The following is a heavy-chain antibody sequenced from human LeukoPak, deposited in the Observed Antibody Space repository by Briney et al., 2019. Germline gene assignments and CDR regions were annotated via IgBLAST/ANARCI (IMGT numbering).Heavy chain of an antibody. D-gene: IGHD3-10*01. Sequence: GGSLRLSCAASGFTFSNAWMSWVRQAPGKGLEWVSAISGSGGSTYYADSVKGRFTISRDNSKNTLYLQMNSLRAEDTAVYYCAKARPRDMVREVGFDYWGQGTLVTVSS. CDR1: GFTFSNAW. J-gene: IGHJ4*02. CDR3: AKARPRDMVREVGFDY. V-gene: IGHV3-23*01. CDR2: ISGSGGST.